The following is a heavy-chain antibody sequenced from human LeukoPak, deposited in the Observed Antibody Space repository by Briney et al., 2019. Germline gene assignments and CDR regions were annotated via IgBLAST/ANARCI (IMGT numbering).Heavy chain of an antibody. V-gene: IGHV1-2*06. Sequence: ASVKVSCKASGYTFTGYYMHWVRQAPGQGLEWMGRINPNSGGTNYAQKFQGRVTMTRDTSISTAYMELSRLRSDDTAVYYCATCIAALHYYYYYMDVWGKGTTVTVSS. CDR3: ATCIAALHYYYYYMDV. J-gene: IGHJ6*03. CDR2: INPNSGGT. CDR1: GYTFTGYY. D-gene: IGHD6-6*01.